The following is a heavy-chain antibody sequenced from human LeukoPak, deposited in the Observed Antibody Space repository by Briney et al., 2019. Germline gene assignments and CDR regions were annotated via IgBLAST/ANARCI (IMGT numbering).Heavy chain of an antibody. CDR3: ARDHAYRADY. Sequence: SGGSLRLSCAASGFTFSSYAMSWVRQAPGKGLEWVSAISGSGGSTYYADSVKGRFTISRDNSKNTLYLQMSSLTAEDTAIYYCARDHAYRADYWGQGTLVTVSS. CDR2: ISGSGGST. J-gene: IGHJ4*02. D-gene: IGHD2-2*01. V-gene: IGHV3-23*01. CDR1: GFTFSSYA.